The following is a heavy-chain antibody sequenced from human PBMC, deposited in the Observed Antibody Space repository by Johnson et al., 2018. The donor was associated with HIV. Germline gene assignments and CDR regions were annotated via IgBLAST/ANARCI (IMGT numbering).Heavy chain of an antibody. D-gene: IGHD6-19*01. CDR2: IYSDGSDT. V-gene: IGHV3-74*03. J-gene: IGHJ3*01. Sequence: MQLVVSGGGLVQPGGSLRLSCAGSGYIFRNYWMHWVRQAPGKGLVWVARIYSDGSDTAYADSVKGRFTISRDNAKKTLYLQMNSLRAEDTAVYYCARKQWLEIPSDAFDVWGQGTMVTVSS. CDR1: GYIFRNYW. CDR3: ARKQWLEIPSDAFDV.